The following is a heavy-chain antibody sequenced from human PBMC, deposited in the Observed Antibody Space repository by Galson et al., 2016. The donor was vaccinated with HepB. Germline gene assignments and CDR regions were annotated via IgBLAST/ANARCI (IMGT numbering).Heavy chain of an antibody. D-gene: IGHD2-8*01. CDR1: GFLVNSNY. J-gene: IGHJ4*02. V-gene: IGHV3-53*01. CDR2: MYSGGSK. CDR3: ARGYTSGVPFW. Sequence: SLRLSCAVSGFLVNSNYMSWVRLAPGRGLEWVAIMYSGGSKQYAGSAKGRFTISRDTSSQTLFLEASDLRAEDTGIYYCARGYTSGVPFWWGQGTLVTVSS.